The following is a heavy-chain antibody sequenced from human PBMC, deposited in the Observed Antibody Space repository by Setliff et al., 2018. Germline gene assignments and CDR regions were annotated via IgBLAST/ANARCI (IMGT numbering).Heavy chain of an antibody. V-gene: IGHV4-34*01. CDR2: VSHSGST. CDR1: GGSFSNYY. Sequence: TSETLSLTCAVYGGSFSNYYWSWIRQPPGKGLEWLGEVSHSGSTNYNPSLRSRLTMSLDTSRSQFSLNLTSVTAADTAIYFCARAVDSTGYFPFWYFDLWGRGTLVTVSS. D-gene: IGHD3-22*01. CDR3: ARAVDSTGYFPFWYFDL. J-gene: IGHJ2*01.